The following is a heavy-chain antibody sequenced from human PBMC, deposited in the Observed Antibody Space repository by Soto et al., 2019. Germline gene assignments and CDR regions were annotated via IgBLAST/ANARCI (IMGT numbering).Heavy chain of an antibody. CDR3: AKMRSREIEYFQH. Sequence: EVQLLESGGGLVQPGGSLRLSCAASGFTFSSYAMSWVRQAPGKGLEWVSAISGSGGSTYYADSVKGRFTISRDTSKNALYLQMNSLRAEDTAVYYCAKMRSREIEYFQHWGQGTLVTVSS. CDR2: ISGSGGST. V-gene: IGHV3-23*01. CDR1: GFTFSSYA. J-gene: IGHJ1*01.